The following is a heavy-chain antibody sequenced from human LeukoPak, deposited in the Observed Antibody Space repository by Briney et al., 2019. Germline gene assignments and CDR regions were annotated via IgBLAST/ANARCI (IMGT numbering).Heavy chain of an antibody. J-gene: IGHJ6*03. V-gene: IGHV3-30-3*01. CDR3: ARGRNYYYMDV. Sequence: PGGSLRLSCAASGFTFNDYAMYWVRQAPGKGLEWVTLISYDGYDKSYADSVRGRFTISRDNSRNTLYLQMDSLRSEDTAVYYCARGRNYYYMDVWGKGTTVTVSS. CDR1: GFTFNDYA. CDR2: ISYDGYDK.